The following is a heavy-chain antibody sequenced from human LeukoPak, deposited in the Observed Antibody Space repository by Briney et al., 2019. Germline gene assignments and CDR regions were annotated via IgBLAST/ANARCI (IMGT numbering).Heavy chain of an antibody. CDR1: GFTFSSYS. Sequence: GGSLRLSCAASGFTFSSYSMNWVRQAPGKGLEWVSSISSSSSYIYYADSVKGRFTISRDNAKNSLYLQMNSLRAEDTAVYYCARDLYVGTAMVFGYWGQGTLVTVSS. CDR2: ISSSSSYI. CDR3: ARDLYVGTAMVFGY. V-gene: IGHV3-21*01. D-gene: IGHD5-18*01. J-gene: IGHJ4*02.